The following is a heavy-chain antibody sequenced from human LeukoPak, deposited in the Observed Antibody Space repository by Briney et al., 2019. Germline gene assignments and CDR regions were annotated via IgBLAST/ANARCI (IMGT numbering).Heavy chain of an antibody. J-gene: IGHJ6*02. CDR2: INHSGST. CDR3: AREARVVVPAAPMDV. D-gene: IGHD2-2*01. V-gene: IGHV4-34*01. Sequence: SETLSLTCAVYGGSFSGYYWSWIRQPPGKGLEWIGEINHSGSTNYNPSLKSRVTISVDTSKNQFSLKLSSVTAADTAVYYCAREARVVVPAAPMDVWGQGTTVTVSS. CDR1: GGSFSGYY.